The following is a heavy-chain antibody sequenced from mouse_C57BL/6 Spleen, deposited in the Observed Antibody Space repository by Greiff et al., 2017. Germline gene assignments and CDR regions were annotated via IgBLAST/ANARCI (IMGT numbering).Heavy chain of an antibody. D-gene: IGHD1-1*01. J-gene: IGHJ4*01. CDR3: AKDYGGSCSAVGC. CDR2: IAPRDGDT. CDR1: GFNIKDYY. Sequence: EVQLQQSGAELVKPGASVKLSCTASGFNIKDYYMHWVKQRTEQGLEWIGRIAPRDGDTKYDPKFKGKATMTADTSSNTAYLQLSSLTSEDPAVYYCAKDYGGSCSAVGCWGQRASVTAAS. V-gene: IGHV14-2*01.